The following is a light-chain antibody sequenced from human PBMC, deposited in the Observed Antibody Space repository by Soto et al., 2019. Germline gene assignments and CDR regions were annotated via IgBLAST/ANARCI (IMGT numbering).Light chain of an antibody. V-gene: IGLV6-57*03. CDR1: GGSIASGY. CDR3: QSYHSSYPYV. J-gene: IGLJ1*01. Sequence: NFMLTQPHSVSESPGKTVTISCTRSGGSIASGYVQWYRQRPGSVPTTVIYEDNQRPSGVPDRFSGSIDSSSNSASLTISGLQTEDEADYYCQSYHSSYPYVFGTGTKLTVL. CDR2: EDN.